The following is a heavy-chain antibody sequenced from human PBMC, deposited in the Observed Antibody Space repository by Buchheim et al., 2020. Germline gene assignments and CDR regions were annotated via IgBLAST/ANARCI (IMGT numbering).Heavy chain of an antibody. V-gene: IGHV3-23*01. CDR3: AKGLFSSGWSPFDY. Sequence: EVQLLESGGNLVQPGGSLRLSCAASGFSFSSQTMIWVRQAPGKGLEWLSGINFSGGTTYEDSVKGRFTSSRDNSKNTLYLQMNSLRVEDTAVYFCAKGLFSSGWSPFDYCGQGTL. CDR2: INFSGGTT. J-gene: IGHJ4*02. D-gene: IGHD6-19*01. CDR1: GFSFSSQT.